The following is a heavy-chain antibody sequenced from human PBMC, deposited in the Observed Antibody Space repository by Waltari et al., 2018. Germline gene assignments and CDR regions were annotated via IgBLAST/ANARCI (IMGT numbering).Heavy chain of an antibody. CDR2: ISSSSSNR. CDR3: ARGVSITETPWFAY. Sequence: EVQLVESGGGLVKPGGSLRLYCATSGFTFSTYTMNWVRQAPGKGLEWVSSISSSSSNRYYADSVKGRFTISRDNAKNSMYMQLNSLRVEDTAIYYCARGVSITETPWFAYWGQGTLVTVSS. CDR1: GFTFSTYT. J-gene: IGHJ4*02. D-gene: IGHD5-12*01. V-gene: IGHV3-21*02.